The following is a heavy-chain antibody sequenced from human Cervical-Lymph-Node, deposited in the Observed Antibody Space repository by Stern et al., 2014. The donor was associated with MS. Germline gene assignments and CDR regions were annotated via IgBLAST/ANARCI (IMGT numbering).Heavy chain of an antibody. CDR2: INAGNGNT. J-gene: IGHJ1*01. CDR1: GYTFTIYA. D-gene: IGHD4-17*01. V-gene: IGHV1-3*01. Sequence: QVQLVPSGAEVKKPGASVKVSCKASGYTFTIYAMHWVRQAPGQRLEWVGWINAGNGNTKYSQKFQGRVTITRDTSASTAYMELSSLRSEDTAVYYCARGDYGDAAFQHWGQGTLVTVSS. CDR3: ARGDYGDAAFQH.